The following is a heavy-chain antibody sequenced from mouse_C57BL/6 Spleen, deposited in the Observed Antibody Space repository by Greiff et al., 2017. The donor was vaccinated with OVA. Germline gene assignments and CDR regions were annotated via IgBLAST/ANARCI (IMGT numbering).Heavy chain of an antibody. J-gene: IGHJ3*01. V-gene: IGHV1-69*01. Sequence: QVQLQQSGAELVMPGASVKLSCKASGYTFTSYWTHWVKQRPGQGLEWIGEIDPSESYTNYNQKFKGKSTLAVDKSSSTAYMQLSSLTSEDSAVYYCARSTYGSSPAWFAYWGQGTLVTVSA. D-gene: IGHD1-1*01. CDR1: GYTFTSYW. CDR2: IDPSESYT. CDR3: ARSTYGSSPAWFAY.